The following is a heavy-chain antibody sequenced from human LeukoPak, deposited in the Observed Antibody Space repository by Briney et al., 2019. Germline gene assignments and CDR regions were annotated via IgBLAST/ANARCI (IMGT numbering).Heavy chain of an antibody. CDR1: GFTVSSNF. CDR3: AKLMGYDFWSGYRFDY. V-gene: IGHV3-53*01. D-gene: IGHD3-3*01. CDR2: IHVGGST. J-gene: IGHJ4*02. Sequence: GGSLRLSCAASGFTVSSNFMSWVRQAPGKGLEWVSVIHVGGSTYYADSVKGRFTISRDNSKNTLYLQMNSLRAEDTAVYYCAKLMGYDFWSGYRFDYWGQGTLVTVSS.